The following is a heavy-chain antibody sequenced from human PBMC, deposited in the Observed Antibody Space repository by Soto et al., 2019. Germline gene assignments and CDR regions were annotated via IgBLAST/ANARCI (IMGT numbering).Heavy chain of an antibody. CDR3: AASGGPEGDWFDP. D-gene: IGHD2-8*02. Sequence: PSETLSLTCTVTGGSIRRRGYYWSWIRQRPGEGLGWIGFVYYRGTTDYNPSLRSRMTISADTSRNQFYLTVTSVTVADTAIYYCAASGGPEGDWFDPWGQGILVTVSS. V-gene: IGHV4-31*03. CDR2: VYYRGTT. CDR1: GGSIRRRGYY. J-gene: IGHJ5*02.